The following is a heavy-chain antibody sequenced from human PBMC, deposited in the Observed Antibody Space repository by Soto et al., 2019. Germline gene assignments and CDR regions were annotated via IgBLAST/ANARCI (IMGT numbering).Heavy chain of an antibody. CDR1: GFTFSTYW. CDR3: ARGWGYFDSSGFPYLYAMDV. D-gene: IGHD3-22*01. V-gene: IGHV3-7*01. Sequence: VQLVQSGGGLVQPGGSLRLSCAASGFTFSTYWMSWVRQAPGKGLEWVANIKEDGSEKYYVDSVEGRFTISRDNAKNSLYLQMTSLRAEDTALYYCARGWGYFDSSGFPYLYAMDVWGQGTTVTVSS. J-gene: IGHJ6*02. CDR2: IKEDGSEK.